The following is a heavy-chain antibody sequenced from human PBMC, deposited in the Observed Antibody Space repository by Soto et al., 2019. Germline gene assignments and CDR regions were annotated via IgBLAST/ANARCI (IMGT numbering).Heavy chain of an antibody. J-gene: IGHJ6*02. CDR1: GGSISFDHYH. V-gene: IGHV4-30-4*01. CDR3: AREDDGGDRDYYGLDV. CDR2: VHYSGSV. D-gene: IGHD2-21*02. Sequence: SETLSLTCTVSGGSISFDHYHWTWIRQPPGKGLEWIGYVHYSGSVLYNPSLQSRVSISVDTSKNQFSLKLSSVTAADTAVYFCAREDDGGDRDYYGLDVWVQGTTVTVSS.